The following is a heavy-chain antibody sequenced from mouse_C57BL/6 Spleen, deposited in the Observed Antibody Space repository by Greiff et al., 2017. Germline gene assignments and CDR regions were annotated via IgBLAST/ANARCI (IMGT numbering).Heavy chain of an antibody. CDR2: IHPNSGST. Sequence: QVQLQQPGAELVKPGASVTLSCKASGYTFTSYWMHWVKQRPGQGLEWIGMIHPNSGSTNYNEKFKSKATLTVDKSSSTAYMQRSSLNSEDSAVYYCAREERYYAFAYWGQGTRVTVSA. D-gene: IGHD1-1*01. CDR3: AREERYYAFAY. CDR1: GYTFTSYW. J-gene: IGHJ3*01. V-gene: IGHV1-64*01.